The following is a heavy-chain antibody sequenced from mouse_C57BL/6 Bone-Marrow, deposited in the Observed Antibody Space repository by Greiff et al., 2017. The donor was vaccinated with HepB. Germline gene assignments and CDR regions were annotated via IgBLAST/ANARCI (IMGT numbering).Heavy chain of an antibody. CDR1: GFTFSSYG. CDR2: ISSGGSYT. D-gene: IGHD1-1*01. J-gene: IGHJ3*01. V-gene: IGHV5-6*01. Sequence: EVNLVESGGDLVKPGGSLKLSCAASGFTFSSYGMSWVRQTPDKRLEWVATISSGGSYTYYPDSVKGRFTISRDNAKNTLYLQMSSLKSEDTAMYYCARHSSYYYGSSWFAYWGQGTLVTVSA. CDR3: ARHSSYYYGSSWFAY.